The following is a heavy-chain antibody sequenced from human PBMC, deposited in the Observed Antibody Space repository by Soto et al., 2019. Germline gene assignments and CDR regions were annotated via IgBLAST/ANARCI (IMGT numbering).Heavy chain of an antibody. J-gene: IGHJ4*02. V-gene: IGHV4-34*01. Sequence: QVQLQQWGAGMVKPSETLSLSCAVYGQSFSGHSWAWIRQPPGKGLEWIGEINDSGSTYYNPSLKSRIITSTEPARNEFSLKLSSVSAADTAAYFCARGSGIVAHPSELEDVKYDYWRQGRLVNVSS. CDR1: GQSFSGHS. CDR3: ARGSGIVAHPSELEDVKYDY. CDR2: INDSGST. D-gene: IGHD1-1*01.